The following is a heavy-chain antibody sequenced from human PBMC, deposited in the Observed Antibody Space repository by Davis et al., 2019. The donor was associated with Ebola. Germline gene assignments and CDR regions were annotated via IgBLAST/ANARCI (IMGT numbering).Heavy chain of an antibody. D-gene: IGHD2-15*01. CDR3: ARGRFVVVVGWFDP. CDR1: AGSFSGYY. V-gene: IGHV4-34*01. Sequence: MPSETLSLTCAVYAGSFSGYYWSRIRQPPGQGLEWIGEINHSGSTNYNPSLKSRVTISVDTSKNQFSLKLSSVTAADTAVYYCARGRFVVVVGWFDPWGQGTLVTVSS. J-gene: IGHJ5*02. CDR2: INHSGST.